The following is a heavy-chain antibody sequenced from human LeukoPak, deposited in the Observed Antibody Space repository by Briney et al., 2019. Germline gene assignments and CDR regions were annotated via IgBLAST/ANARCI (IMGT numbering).Heavy chain of an antibody. CDR2: ISAYNGNT. Sequence: ASVNVSCKASGYTFTSYAMHWVRQAPGQGLEWMGWISAYNGNTNYAQKLQGRVTMTTDTSTSTAYMELRSLRSDDTAVHYCARDKPWVRGRQGSSGYYYYYYGMDVWGQGTTVTVSS. V-gene: IGHV1-18*01. CDR1: GYTFTSYA. D-gene: IGHD3-22*01. CDR3: ARDKPWVRGRQGSSGYYYYYYGMDV. J-gene: IGHJ6*02.